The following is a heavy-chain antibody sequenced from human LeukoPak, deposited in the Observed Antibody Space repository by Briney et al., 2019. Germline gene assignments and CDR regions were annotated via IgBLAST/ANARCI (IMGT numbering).Heavy chain of an antibody. V-gene: IGHV3-48*01. Sequence: GGSLRLSCAASRFTFSSYRMNWFRQAPGKGLEWVSYISSSSSTIYYADSVKGRFTISRDSAKNSLYLQMNSLRTEDTAVYYCARDKEWELLGFDYWGQGTLVTVSS. CDR3: ARDKEWELLGFDY. J-gene: IGHJ4*02. CDR2: ISSSSSTI. D-gene: IGHD1-26*01. CDR1: RFTFSSYR.